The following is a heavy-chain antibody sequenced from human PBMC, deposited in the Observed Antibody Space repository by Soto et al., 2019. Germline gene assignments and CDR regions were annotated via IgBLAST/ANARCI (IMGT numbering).Heavy chain of an antibody. CDR2: INHSGST. Sequence: PSETLSLTGAVCGGSFSGYYGSWIRQPPGKGLEWIGEINHSGSTNYNPSLKSRVTISVDTSKNQFSLKLSSVTAADTAVYYCARDYYDSSVDAFDIWGQGTMVT. CDR3: ARDYYDSSVDAFDI. D-gene: IGHD3-22*01. J-gene: IGHJ3*02. V-gene: IGHV4-34*01. CDR1: GGSFSGYY.